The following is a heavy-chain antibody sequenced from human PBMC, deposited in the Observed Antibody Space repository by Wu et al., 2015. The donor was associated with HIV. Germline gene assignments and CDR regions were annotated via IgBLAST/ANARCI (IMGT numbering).Heavy chain of an antibody. Sequence: QVQLVQSGAEVKKPGASVKVSCKASGYTFTGFYMHWVRQVPGQGLEWMGWMNPNSGNTGFAQNFQGRVTVTRNTSITTAYMELSSLRSEDTAVYYCARGNRGGIVMDPDAKHNYYYYMDVWGKGTTVTVSS. CDR3: ARGNRGGIVMDPDAKHNYYYYMDV. CDR1: GYTFTGFY. D-gene: IGHD2-21*01. CDR2: MNPNSGNT. J-gene: IGHJ6*03. V-gene: IGHV1-8*03.